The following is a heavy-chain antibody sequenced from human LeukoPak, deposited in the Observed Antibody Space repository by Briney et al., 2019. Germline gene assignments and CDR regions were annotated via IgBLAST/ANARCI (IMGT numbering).Heavy chain of an antibody. Sequence: GGYLRLSCAASGFTFEDFSMHWVRQVPGKGLEWISLIAWDGGITYYADSVKGRFTISRDNSKNSLYLQMNSLRTEDTALYYCAKEVVDGANGLKYYYYMDVWGKGTTVTVSS. CDR3: AKEVVDGANGLKYYYYMDV. V-gene: IGHV3-43*01. J-gene: IGHJ6*03. CDR2: IAWDGGIT. CDR1: GFTFEDFS. D-gene: IGHD2-2*01.